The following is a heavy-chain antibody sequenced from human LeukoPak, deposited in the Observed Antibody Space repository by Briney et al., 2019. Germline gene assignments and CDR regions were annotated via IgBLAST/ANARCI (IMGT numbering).Heavy chain of an antibody. Sequence: SETLSLTCAVYGGSFSGYYWSWIRQPPGKGLEWIGEINHSGSSNYNPSLKSRVTISVDTSKNQFSLKLSSVTAADTAVYYCARTLGDSSGYYYVPYYFDYWGQGTLVTVSS. CDR3: ARTLGDSSGYYYVPYYFDY. J-gene: IGHJ4*02. D-gene: IGHD3-22*01. V-gene: IGHV4-34*01. CDR2: INHSGSS. CDR1: GGSFSGYY.